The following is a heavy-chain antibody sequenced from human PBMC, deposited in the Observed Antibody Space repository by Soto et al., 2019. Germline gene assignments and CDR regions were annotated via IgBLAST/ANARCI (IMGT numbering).Heavy chain of an antibody. CDR1: GGSISSSSYY. J-gene: IGHJ4*02. Sequence: QLQLQESGPGLVKPSETLSLTCTVSGGSISSSSYYWGWIRQPPGKGLEWIGSIYYSGSTYYNPSLKSRVTISVDTSKNQFSLKLSSVTAADTAVYYCLSNYDFWSGYYRDDYWGQGTLVTVSS. CDR2: IYYSGST. CDR3: LSNYDFWSGYYRDDY. V-gene: IGHV4-39*01. D-gene: IGHD3-3*01.